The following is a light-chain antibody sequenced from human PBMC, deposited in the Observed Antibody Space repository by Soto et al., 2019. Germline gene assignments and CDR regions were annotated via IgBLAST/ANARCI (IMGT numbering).Light chain of an antibody. Sequence: DIVMTQSPDSLAVSLGERATINCKSSQSVIYSSNNKNYLAWYQQKPGQPPKLLIYWASTRESGVPDRFSGSGSGTDFTLSIISLQAEDVAVYYCQQYYRTPPTFGEVKKVEI. CDR2: WAS. CDR1: QSVIYSSNNKNY. J-gene: IGKJ1*01. CDR3: QQYYRTPPT. V-gene: IGKV4-1*01.